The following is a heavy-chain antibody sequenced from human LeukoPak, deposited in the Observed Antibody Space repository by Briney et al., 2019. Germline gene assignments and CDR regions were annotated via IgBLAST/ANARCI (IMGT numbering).Heavy chain of an antibody. D-gene: IGHD3-3*01. CDR3: ARGGATIFGVVIITSYYFDY. J-gene: IGHJ4*02. CDR2: ISAYNGNT. Sequence: ASVKVSCKASGYTFTSYGISWVRQAPGQGLEWMGWISAYNGNTNYAQKLQGRVTMTTDTSTSTAYMELRSLRSDDTAVYYCARGGATIFGVVIITSYYFDYWGQGTLVTVS. V-gene: IGHV1-18*01. CDR1: GYTFTSYG.